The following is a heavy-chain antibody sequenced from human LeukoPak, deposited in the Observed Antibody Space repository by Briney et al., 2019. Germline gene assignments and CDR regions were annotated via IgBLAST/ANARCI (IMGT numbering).Heavy chain of an antibody. D-gene: IGHD1-14*01. V-gene: IGHV3-21*06. J-gene: IGHJ4*02. CDR3: ATETNGRHYDY. CDR1: GLTFSTSG. Sequence: GGSLRLSCTASGLTFSTSGFNWVRQAPGKGLEWVASIGPTGSDRYHADSIKGRFTISRDNANNFLYLQMNSLRAEDTAVYYCATETNGRHYDYWGQGTLLTVSS. CDR2: IGPTGSDR.